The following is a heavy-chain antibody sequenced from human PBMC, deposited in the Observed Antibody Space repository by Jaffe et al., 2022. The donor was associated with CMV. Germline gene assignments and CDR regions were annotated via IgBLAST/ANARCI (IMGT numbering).Heavy chain of an antibody. V-gene: IGHV3-23*01. CDR1: GFTFKTYT. J-gene: IGHJ4*02. CDR2: IFGDGSGT. D-gene: IGHD5-12*01. CDR3: AKDMEPDGRYDFDY. Sequence: EVQLLESGGALVQPGGSLRLSCAPSGFTFKTYTMSWVRQAPGRGLEWVSSIFGDGSGTYYADSVKGRFTISRDNSRNILYLQMNSLRAEDTAVYYCAKDMEPDGRYDFDYWGQGTLVTVSS.